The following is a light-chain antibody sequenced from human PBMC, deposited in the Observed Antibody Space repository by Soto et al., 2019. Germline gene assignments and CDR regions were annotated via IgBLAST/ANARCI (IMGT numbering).Light chain of an antibody. CDR2: SND. CDR1: TSNIGTNT. CDR3: ATWDDSLNVV. Sequence: QSVLTQSPSASGTPGQRVSISCSGSTSNIGTNTVSWYQHVPGTAPKLLIYSNDQRPSAVPGRFSGSKSGTSASLAISGLLSEDEADYYCATWDDSLNVVFGGVTKRTVL. J-gene: IGLJ2*01. V-gene: IGLV1-44*01.